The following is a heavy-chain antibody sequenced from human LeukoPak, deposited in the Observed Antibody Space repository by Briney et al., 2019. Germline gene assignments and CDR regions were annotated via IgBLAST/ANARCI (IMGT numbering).Heavy chain of an antibody. J-gene: IGHJ3*02. V-gene: IGHV3-30*12. Sequence: PGGSLRLSCAASGFNFSSYGMHWVRRAPGKGLEWVALISYYGSNKFYADSVKARFTISRVNAKNTLYLQIKSLRAEETAVYYCARVGVALDAFDIWGQGTMVTVSS. CDR1: GFNFSSYG. CDR2: ISYYGSNK. D-gene: IGHD3-10*01. CDR3: ARVGVALDAFDI.